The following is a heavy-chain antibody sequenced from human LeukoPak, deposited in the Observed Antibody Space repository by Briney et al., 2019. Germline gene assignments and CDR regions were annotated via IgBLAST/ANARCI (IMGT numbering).Heavy chain of an antibody. CDR1: DYTLLTYG. CDR2: ISTYNGNT. D-gene: IGHD2-2*01. J-gene: IGHJ6*03. Sequence: ASVKVSCKASDYTLLTYGITWARQAPGQGLEWMGWISTYNGNTHYAQKLQGRVTMTTDTSTRTAYMELRSLTSNDTGIYYCARPAKGAYYYYYMDVWGRGTTVTVSS. V-gene: IGHV1-18*01. CDR3: ARPAKGAYYYYYMDV.